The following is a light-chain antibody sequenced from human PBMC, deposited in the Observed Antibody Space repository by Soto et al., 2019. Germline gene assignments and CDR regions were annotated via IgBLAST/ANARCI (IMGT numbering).Light chain of an antibody. CDR2: GVS. J-gene: IGKJ1*01. CDR3: QQYTNWPRT. CDR1: QSFSSRN. Sequence: SVFLQSPGTISLSTGERATLSCRASQSFSSRNLAWYQQKPGQAPRPLIYGVSSRATGIPDRFSGSGSGTEFTLTINSLQSEDFAVYYCQQYTNWPRTSGQGTKVDIK. V-gene: IGKV3D-15*01.